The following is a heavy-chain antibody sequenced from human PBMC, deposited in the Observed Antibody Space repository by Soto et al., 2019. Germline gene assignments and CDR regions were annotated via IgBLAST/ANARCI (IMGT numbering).Heavy chain of an antibody. CDR2: IYYSGST. CDR3: ARTVVAEIGGGYFDY. Sequence: SETLSVTCTVSGGSISSGVYYWSGIGHHPGKGLEWIGYIYYSGSTYYNPSLKSRVTISVDTSKNQFSLKLSSVTAADTAVYYCARTVVAEIGGGYFDYWGQGTLVTVSS. CDR1: GGSISSGVYY. D-gene: IGHD2-15*01. J-gene: IGHJ4*02. V-gene: IGHV4-31*03.